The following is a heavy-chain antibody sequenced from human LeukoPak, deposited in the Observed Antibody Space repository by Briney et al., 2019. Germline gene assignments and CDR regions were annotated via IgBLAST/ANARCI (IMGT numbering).Heavy chain of an antibody. D-gene: IGHD3-3*01. J-gene: IGHJ4*02. CDR2: ISGAGSGT. Sequence: PGGSLRLSCAASGFTFSNYAMSWVRQAPGKVLELVSGISGAGSGTYYADSVKGRFTISRDNSKSTLYLQMNSLGAEDTAVYYCAKARGFLGRLADYWGQGTLVTVSS. CDR1: GFTFSNYA. V-gene: IGHV3-23*01. CDR3: AKARGFLGRLADY.